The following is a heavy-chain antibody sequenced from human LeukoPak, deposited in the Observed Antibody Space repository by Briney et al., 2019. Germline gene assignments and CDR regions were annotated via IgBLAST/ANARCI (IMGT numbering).Heavy chain of an antibody. D-gene: IGHD6-19*01. CDR3: ARTGVGAVAGTTVDY. J-gene: IGHJ4*02. V-gene: IGHV4-34*01. CDR1: GGSFSGYY. CDR2: INHSGST. Sequence: SETLSLTCAVYGGSFSGYYWSWIRQPPGKGLEWIGVINHSGSTNYNPSLKSRVTISVDTSKNQFSLKLSSVTAADTAVYYCARTGVGAVAGTTVDYWGQGTLVTVSS.